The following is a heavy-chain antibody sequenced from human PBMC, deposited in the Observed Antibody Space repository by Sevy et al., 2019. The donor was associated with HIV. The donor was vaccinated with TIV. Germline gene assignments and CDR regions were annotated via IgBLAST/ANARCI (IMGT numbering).Heavy chain of an antibody. CDR3: AKDRDIVIVLGATALRQ. CDR1: GFTFSTYG. V-gene: IGHV3-30*18. CDR2: ISYDGRHK. J-gene: IGHJ1*01. Sequence: WGSLRLSCAASGFTFSTYGMHWVRQAPGKGLEWVAVISYDGRHKYYADSVKGRFTISRDNSKNTLDLQMNSLRAEDTAVYYCAKDRDIVIVLGATALRQWGQGTLVTVSS. D-gene: IGHD2-15*01.